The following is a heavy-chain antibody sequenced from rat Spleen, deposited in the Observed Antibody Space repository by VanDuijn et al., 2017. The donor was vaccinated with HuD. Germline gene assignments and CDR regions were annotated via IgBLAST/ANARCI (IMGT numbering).Heavy chain of an antibody. J-gene: IGHJ3*01. D-gene: IGHD4-3*01. CDR3: TRGEFGVRGWFAY. Sequence: EVQLVESGGGLVQPGRSLKLSCVASGSTFNNYWMTWIRQAPGKGLEWVASITNTGGSTYYPDSVKGRFTISRDNAKSTLYLQMNSLRSEDTATYYCTRGEFGVRGWFAYWGQGTLVTVSS. CDR1: GSTFNNYW. CDR2: ITNTGGST. V-gene: IGHV5-31*01.